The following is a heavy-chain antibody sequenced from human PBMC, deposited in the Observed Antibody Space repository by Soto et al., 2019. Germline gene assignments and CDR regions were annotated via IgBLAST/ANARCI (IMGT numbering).Heavy chain of an antibody. D-gene: IGHD3-10*01. CDR2: IFYSGST. J-gene: IGHJ4*02. V-gene: IGHV4-39*01. CDR1: GGSISSSRSY. CDR3: AVHGGPYYFDD. Sequence: SETLSLTCNVSGGSISSSRSYWAWIRQPPGKGLEWIANIFYSGSTYYNPSLASRVTVSVDTSKNQFSLKLSSVTAADTAVYYCAVHGGPYYFDDWGQGTLVTVSS.